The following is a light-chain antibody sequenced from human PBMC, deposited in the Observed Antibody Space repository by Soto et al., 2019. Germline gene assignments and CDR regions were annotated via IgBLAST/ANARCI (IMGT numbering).Light chain of an antibody. CDR1: RSNIGSNA. CDR2: NDN. Sequence: QPVLTQPPSASGTPGQRVTISCSGSRSNIGSNAVSWYQQLPGTAPKLLIYNDNQRPSGVPDRFSASKSGTSASLAISGLQSEDEAEYYCAAWDDSLNARGVFGGGTKVTVL. CDR3: AAWDDSLNARGV. V-gene: IGLV1-44*01. J-gene: IGLJ3*02.